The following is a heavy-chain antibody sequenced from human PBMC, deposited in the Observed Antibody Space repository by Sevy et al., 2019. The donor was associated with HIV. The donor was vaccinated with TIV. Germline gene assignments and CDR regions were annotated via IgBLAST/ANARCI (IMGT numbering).Heavy chain of an antibody. CDR3: ARGGCNSFLDAFDI. D-gene: IGHD4-4*01. CDR2: IYTSGST. Sequence: SETLSLTCTVSGGSISSGSYYWSWIRQPAGKGLEWIGRIYTSGSTNYNPSLKSRVTISVDTSKNQFSLKLSSVTAADTAVYYCARGGCNSFLDAFDIWGQGTMVTVSS. V-gene: IGHV4-61*02. CDR1: GGSISSGSYY. J-gene: IGHJ3*02.